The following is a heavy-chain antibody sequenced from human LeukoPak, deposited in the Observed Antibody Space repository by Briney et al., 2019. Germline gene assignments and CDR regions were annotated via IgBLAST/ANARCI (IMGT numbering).Heavy chain of an antibody. CDR2: MYSSGST. J-gene: IGHJ6*02. CDR3: ATLVANHGMDV. V-gene: IGHV4-4*07. D-gene: IGHD5-12*01. CDR1: GGSISSYY. Sequence: PSETLSLTCTVSGGSISSYYWSWIRQPAGKGLEWIGRMYSSGSTDYNPSLKSRVTMSVDTSKNQFSLKLSSVTAADTSVYYCATLVANHGMDVWGQGTTVTVSS.